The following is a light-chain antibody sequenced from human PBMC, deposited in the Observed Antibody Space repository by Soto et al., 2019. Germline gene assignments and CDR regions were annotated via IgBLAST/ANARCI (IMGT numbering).Light chain of an antibody. CDR1: QSVSGSD. CDR3: QEYIQWPPGM. V-gene: IGKV3-20*01. Sequence: EVVLTQSPGTLSLSPGERATLSCRASQSVSGSDLAWYQQKPGQAPRLLISGVSNRATGTPDRFSGSGSGTDFTLTISSLEPEDFAVFYCQEYIQWPPGMFGPGTTVDIK. J-gene: IGKJ1*01. CDR2: GVS.